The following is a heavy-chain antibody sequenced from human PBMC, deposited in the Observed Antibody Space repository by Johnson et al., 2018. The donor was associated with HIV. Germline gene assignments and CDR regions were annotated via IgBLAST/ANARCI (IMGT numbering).Heavy chain of an antibody. CDR3: ARWVTTPTRRAFDI. Sequence: QVQLVESGGGVVQPGRSLRLSCAASGFTFSNFGMHWVRQAPGKGLEWVAVTSYDGSNKYYADSVKGRFTISRDSAKNSLYLQMNSLRAEDTALYYCARWVTTPTRRAFDIWGRGTMVSVSS. V-gene: IGHV3-30*03. D-gene: IGHD1-1*01. J-gene: IGHJ3*02. CDR2: TSYDGSNK. CDR1: GFTFSNFG.